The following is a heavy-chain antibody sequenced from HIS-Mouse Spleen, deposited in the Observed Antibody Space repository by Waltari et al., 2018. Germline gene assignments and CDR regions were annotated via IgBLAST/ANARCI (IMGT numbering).Heavy chain of an antibody. CDR1: GYTFPGYD. V-gene: IGHV1-2*02. D-gene: IGHD2-15*01. Sequence: QVQLVQSGAEVKKPGASVKVSCKASGYTFPGYDMHWVRTAPGQGLEWMGWINPNSGGTNYAQKFQGRVTMTRDTSISTAYMELSRLRSDDTAVYYCARGPTHPTPLDAFDIWGQGTMVTVSS. CDR3: ARGPTHPTPLDAFDI. J-gene: IGHJ3*02. CDR2: INPNSGGT.